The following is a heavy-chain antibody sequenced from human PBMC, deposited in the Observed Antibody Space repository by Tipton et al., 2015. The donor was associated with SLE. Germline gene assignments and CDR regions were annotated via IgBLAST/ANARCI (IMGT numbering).Heavy chain of an antibody. V-gene: IGHV3-53*01. CDR3: AKLTAGIDFDY. Sequence: SLRLSCAASGFTFSNAWMSWVRQAPGKGLEWVSVIYSGVITYYADSVKGRFTISRDNSKNTLYLQMNSLRAEDTAVYYCAKLTAGIDFDYWGQGTLVTVSS. D-gene: IGHD6-13*01. CDR2: IYSGVIT. J-gene: IGHJ4*02. CDR1: GFTFSNAW.